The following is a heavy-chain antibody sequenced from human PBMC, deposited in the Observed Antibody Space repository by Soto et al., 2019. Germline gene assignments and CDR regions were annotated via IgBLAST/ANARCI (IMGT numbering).Heavy chain of an antibody. V-gene: IGHV1-69*14. J-gene: IGHJ3*02. CDR1: GVTFSTSS. D-gene: IGHD3-16*01. CDR2: ILPIFGTA. CDR3: ARGHDYGGNSDAFDI. Sequence: QVQLVQSGAEVKKPGSSVKVSCKASGVTFSTSSINWVRQAPGQRPEWMGNILPIFGTADYAQKFQDRVTITADKSTNTAYMELRSLFSEDTAVYYCARGHDYGGNSDAFDIWGQGTVVTVSS.